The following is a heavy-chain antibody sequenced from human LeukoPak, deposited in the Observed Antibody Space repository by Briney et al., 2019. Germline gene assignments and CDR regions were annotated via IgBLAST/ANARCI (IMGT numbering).Heavy chain of an antibody. V-gene: IGHV3-23*01. CDR3: AKGCYVDWLSNDAFDI. CDR1: GFTFSSYG. J-gene: IGHJ3*02. D-gene: IGHD3-9*01. Sequence: GGSLRLSCAASGFTFSSYGMSWVRRAPGKGLEWVSSMSGDETNTYYADSVKGRFTISRDNSKNTLFLQMNSLRAEDTAVFYCAKGCYVDWLSNDAFDIWGQGTMVTVSS. CDR2: MSGDETNT.